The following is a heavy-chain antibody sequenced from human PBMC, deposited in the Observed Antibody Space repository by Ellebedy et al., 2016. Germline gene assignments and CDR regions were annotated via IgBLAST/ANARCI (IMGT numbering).Heavy chain of an antibody. Sequence: ASVKVSCXASGYTFTSYGISWVRQAPGQGLEWMGWISAYNGNTNYAQKLQGRVTMTTDTSTSTAYMELRSLRSDDTAVYYCARGAYSSGWRSYYYYGMDVWGQGTTVTVSS. V-gene: IGHV1-18*01. CDR1: GYTFTSYG. CDR3: ARGAYSSGWRSYYYYGMDV. D-gene: IGHD6-19*01. J-gene: IGHJ6*02. CDR2: ISAYNGNT.